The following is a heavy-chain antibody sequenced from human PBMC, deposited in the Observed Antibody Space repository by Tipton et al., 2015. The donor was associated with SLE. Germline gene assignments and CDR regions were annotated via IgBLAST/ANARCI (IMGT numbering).Heavy chain of an antibody. CDR3: ALEGYCTNTSCYA. D-gene: IGHD2-2*01. J-gene: IGHJ4*02. Sequence: TLSLTCAVYGGSFSAYYWTWIRQPPGKGLEWIGEINHSGSTNYNPSLKSRVTISLDTSKNQFSLQLSSVIAADTAMYYCALEGYCTNTSCYAWGQGTLVTVSS. V-gene: IGHV4-34*01. CDR2: INHSGST. CDR1: GGSFSAYY.